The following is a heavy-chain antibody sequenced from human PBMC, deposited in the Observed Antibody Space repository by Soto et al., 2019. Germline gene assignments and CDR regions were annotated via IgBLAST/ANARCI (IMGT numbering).Heavy chain of an antibody. V-gene: IGHV1-3*01. D-gene: IGHD3-10*01. CDR3: ARVAPSGGSVPRFDP. CDR1: GYTFTAYN. J-gene: IGHJ5*02. Sequence: GASVKVSWKAFGYTFTAYNIHWVRQAPGQGLEWMGWINAGNGNTRSSRKFQGRVIITRDTSATTAYLEVDSLRSEDTAIYYCARVAPSGGSVPRFDPWGQGTLVTVS. CDR2: INAGNGNT.